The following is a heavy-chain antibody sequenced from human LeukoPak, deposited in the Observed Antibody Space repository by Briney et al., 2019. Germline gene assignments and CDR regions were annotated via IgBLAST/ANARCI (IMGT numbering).Heavy chain of an antibody. J-gene: IGHJ4*02. CDR2: ISSSSSYI. CDR1: GFTFSDYY. D-gene: IGHD3-10*01. Sequence: PGGSPRLSCAASGFTFSDYYMSWIRQAPGKGLEWVSSISSSSSYIYYADSVKGRFTISRDNAKNSLYLQMNSLRAEDTAVYYCARTNYGSAHLDYWGQGTLVTVSS. V-gene: IGHV3-11*06. CDR3: ARTNYGSAHLDY.